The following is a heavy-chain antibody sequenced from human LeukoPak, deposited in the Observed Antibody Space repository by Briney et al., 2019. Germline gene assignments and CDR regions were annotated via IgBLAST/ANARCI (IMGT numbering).Heavy chain of an antibody. D-gene: IGHD4-17*01. CDR1: GFTISSYS. CDR2: ISSSSSYI. CDR3: ARGLYGALSFDI. V-gene: IGHV3-21*01. J-gene: IGHJ3*02. Sequence: GGSLRLSCAASGFTISSYSMNWVRQAPGKGLEWVSSISSSSSYIYYADSVKGRFTISRDNAKNSLYLQMNSLRAEDTAVYYCARGLYGALSFDIWGQGTMVTVSS.